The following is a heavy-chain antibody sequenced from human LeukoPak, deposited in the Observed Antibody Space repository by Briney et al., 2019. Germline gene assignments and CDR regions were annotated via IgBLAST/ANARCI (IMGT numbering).Heavy chain of an antibody. CDR1: GFTFSSYS. CDR3: ARVRTQGEGYPDY. J-gene: IGHJ4*02. Sequence: GRSLRLSCAASGFTFSSYSMNWVRQAPGKGLEWVSSISSSSSYIYYADSVKGRFTISRDNSKNTLYLQMNSLRAEDTAVYYCARVRTQGEGYPDYWGQGTLVTVSS. CDR2: ISSSSSYI. D-gene: IGHD5-24*01. V-gene: IGHV3-21*01.